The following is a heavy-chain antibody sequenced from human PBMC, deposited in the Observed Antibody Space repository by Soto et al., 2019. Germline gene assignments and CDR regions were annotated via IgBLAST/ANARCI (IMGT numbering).Heavy chain of an antibody. CDR2: IYWDDDK. CDR3: AHSYYYDSSGYCDY. V-gene: IGHV2-5*02. Sequence: QITLKESGPTLVKPTQTLTLTCTFSGFSLSTSGVGVGWIRQPPGKALEWLAIIYWDDDKRYSPSLKSRLTITTDTSKNQVVLTMTNMDRVDTATYYCAHSYYYDSSGYCDYWGQGTLVTVSS. J-gene: IGHJ4*02. D-gene: IGHD3-22*01. CDR1: GFSLSTSGVG.